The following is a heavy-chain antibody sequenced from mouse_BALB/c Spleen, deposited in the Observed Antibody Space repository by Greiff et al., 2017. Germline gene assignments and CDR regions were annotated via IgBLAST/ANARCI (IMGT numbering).Heavy chain of an antibody. CDR2: IRNKANGYTT. V-gene: IGHV7-3*02. J-gene: IGHJ4*01. CDR1: GFTFTDYY. Sequence: EVKLVESGGGLVQPGGSLRLSCATSGFTFTDYYMSWVRQPPGKALEWLGFIRNKANGYTTEYSASVKGRFTISGDNSQSILYLQMNTLRAEDSATYYCARDPNYYGSNYAMDYWGQGTSVTVSS. D-gene: IGHD1-1*01. CDR3: ARDPNYYGSNYAMDY.